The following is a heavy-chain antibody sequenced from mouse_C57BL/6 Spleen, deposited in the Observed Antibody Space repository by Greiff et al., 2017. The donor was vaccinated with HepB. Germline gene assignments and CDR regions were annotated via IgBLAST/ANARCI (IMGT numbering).Heavy chain of an antibody. CDR2: IHPNSGST. V-gene: IGHV1-64*01. D-gene: IGHD2-3*01. CDR3: ARGGYYLAY. Sequence: VQLQQSGAELVKPGASVKLSCKASGYTFTSYWMHWVKQRPGQGLEWIGMIHPNSGSTNYNEKFKSKATLTVDKSSSTAYMQISSLTSEASAVYYCARGGYYLAYWGQGTLVTVSA. CDR1: GYTFTSYW. J-gene: IGHJ3*01.